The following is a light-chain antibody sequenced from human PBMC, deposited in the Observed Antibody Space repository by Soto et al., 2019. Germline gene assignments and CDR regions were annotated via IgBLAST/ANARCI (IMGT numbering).Light chain of an antibody. CDR2: DVN. V-gene: IGLV2-14*03. Sequence: QSVLTQPASVSGSPGQSITISCTGTSSDVGGYDYVSWYQQQPGKAPKLMIYDVNNRASGVSGRFSGSKSGTSASLAISGLRSGDEADYYCATWDDTLNGRVFGGGTKLTVL. CDR1: SSDVGGYDY. J-gene: IGLJ3*02. CDR3: ATWDDTLNGRV.